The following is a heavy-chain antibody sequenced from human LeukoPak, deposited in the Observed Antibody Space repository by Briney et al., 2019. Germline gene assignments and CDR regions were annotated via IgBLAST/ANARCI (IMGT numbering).Heavy chain of an antibody. J-gene: IGHJ4*02. CDR1: GFSVSSNY. CDR2: LYGGGST. CDR3: AREGSSRTFDH. V-gene: IGHV3-66*01. Sequence: PGGSLRLSCAASGFSVSSNYMIWVRQAPGKGLELVSILYGGGSTYYPGSVKGRFTISRDNSKNTLYLQMNSLRVEDTAVYYCAREGSSRTFDHWGQGTLVTVSS. D-gene: IGHD6-13*01.